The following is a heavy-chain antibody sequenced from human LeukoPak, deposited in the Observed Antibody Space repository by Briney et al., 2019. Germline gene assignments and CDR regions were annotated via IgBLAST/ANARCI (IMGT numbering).Heavy chain of an antibody. CDR3: AKGPEWELLTYYYYGMDV. J-gene: IGHJ6*02. D-gene: IGHD1-26*01. V-gene: IGHV1-24*01. CDR2: FDPEDGET. CDR1: GYTLTELS. Sequence: ASVKVSCTVFGYTLTELSMHWVQQAPGKGLEWMGGFDPEDGETIYAQKFQGRVTMTEDTSTDTAYMELSSLRSEDTAVYYCAKGPEWELLTYYYYGMDVWGQGTTVTVSS.